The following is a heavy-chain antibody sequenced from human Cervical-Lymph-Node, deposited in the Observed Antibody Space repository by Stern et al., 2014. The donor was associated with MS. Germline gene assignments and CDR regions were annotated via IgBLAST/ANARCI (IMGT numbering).Heavy chain of an antibody. CDR1: GDSISTTTW. V-gene: IGHV4-4*02. D-gene: IGHD3/OR15-3a*01. Sequence: VQLEESGPGLVKPSGTLSLTCAVSGDSISTTTWWTWVRPSPGKGLECIRKIHQRGIPDFSPSVKSRVTISEDTSKNQFSLRLNSVTAADTAMYFCARWRGTGLFDYWGQGAQVIVSS. CDR2: IHQRGIP. J-gene: IGHJ4*02. CDR3: ARWRGTGLFDY.